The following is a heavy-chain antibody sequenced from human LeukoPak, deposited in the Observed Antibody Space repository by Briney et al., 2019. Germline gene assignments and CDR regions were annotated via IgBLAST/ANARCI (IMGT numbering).Heavy chain of an antibody. CDR1: GGSITSSKYF. J-gene: IGHJ4*02. D-gene: IGHD2-8*01. CDR2: ISYSGST. Sequence: SDTLSLTCTVSGGSITSSKYFWGWIRQPPGKELELIGIISYSGSTDYNPSLKSRVTISTATSTNQSFHILTSVTAAATAAYYCAGLGVMVLVYQFEYWGRGTPVTVSS. CDR3: AGLGVMVLVYQFEY. V-gene: IGHV4-39*07.